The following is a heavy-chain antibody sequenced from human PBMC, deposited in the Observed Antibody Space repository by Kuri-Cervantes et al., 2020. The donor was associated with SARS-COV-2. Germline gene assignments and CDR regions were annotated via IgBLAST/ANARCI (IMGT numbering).Heavy chain of an antibody. CDR1: GFTFSSYA. CDR2: ISYDGSNK. D-gene: IGHD2-21*01. CDR3: ARDGIGFDS. J-gene: IGHJ5*01. V-gene: IGHV3-30-3*01. Sequence: GGSLSLSCAASGFTFSSYAMHWVRQAPGKGLEWVAVISYDGSNKYYADSVKGRFTISRDNSKNTLYLQMNSLRAEDTAVYYCARDGIGFDSWGQGTLVTVSS.